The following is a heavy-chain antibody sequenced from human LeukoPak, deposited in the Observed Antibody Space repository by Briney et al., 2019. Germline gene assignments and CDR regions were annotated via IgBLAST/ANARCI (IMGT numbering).Heavy chain of an antibody. J-gene: IGHJ4*02. CDR2: INPSGGST. CDR1: GYSFTSHY. CDR3: ARGFYDFSL. Sequence: ASVKVSCMASGYSFTSHYMHWVRQAPGQGLEWMGIINPSGGSTTYAQKFQGRVTMTTDTSTSTIYMELSSLRSEDTAFYYCARGFYDFSLWGQGTLVTVSS. D-gene: IGHD3-3*01. V-gene: IGHV1-46*01.